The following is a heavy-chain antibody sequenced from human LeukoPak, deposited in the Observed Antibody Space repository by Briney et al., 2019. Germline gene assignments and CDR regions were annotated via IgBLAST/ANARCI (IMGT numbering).Heavy chain of an antibody. Sequence: GEPLKISCQGSGYRFIDYWIGWVRQVPGKGLGWMGIIFPGETDIKYSPSFQGQVTISADNSISPAYLQWSSLKASDTAKYYCVRYGLQGCRDGRCFTSFYYYGVDVWGQGSTVTVSS. CDR2: IFPGETDI. CDR1: GYRFIDYW. D-gene: IGHD5-24*01. V-gene: IGHV5-51*01. CDR3: VRYGLQGCRDGRCFTSFYYYGVDV. J-gene: IGHJ6*02.